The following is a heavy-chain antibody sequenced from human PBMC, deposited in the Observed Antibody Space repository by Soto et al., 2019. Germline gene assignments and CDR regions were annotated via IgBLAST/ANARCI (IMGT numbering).Heavy chain of an antibody. CDR1: GFTFSRHG. V-gene: IGHV3-33*01. D-gene: IGHD4-17*01. J-gene: IGHJ4*02. CDR3: ARDDDYPDNGFDY. CDR2: ILNDASGH. Sequence: QVQLVESGGGVVQPGTSLRLSCAASGFTFSRHGMHWVRQTPGKGLEWLAVILNDASGHWYADSVKGRFTISRDNFENALYLQMNGLSLEDTPMYYCARDDDYPDNGFDYWGQGTLVTVSS.